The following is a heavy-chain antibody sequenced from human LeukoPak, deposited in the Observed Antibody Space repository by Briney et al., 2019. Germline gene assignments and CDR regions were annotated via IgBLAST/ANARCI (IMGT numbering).Heavy chain of an antibody. D-gene: IGHD2-15*01. Sequence: PGGSLRLSCAASGFTFSTSPMNWVRQAPGKGPEWVSYISSSSGTIYYADSVKGRFTISRDNAENSLYLQMNSLRAEDTAVCYCARGPGSGHYFDYWGQGTLVTVPS. CDR1: GFTFSTSP. J-gene: IGHJ4*02. V-gene: IGHV3-48*04. CDR3: ARGPGSGHYFDY. CDR2: ISSSSGTI.